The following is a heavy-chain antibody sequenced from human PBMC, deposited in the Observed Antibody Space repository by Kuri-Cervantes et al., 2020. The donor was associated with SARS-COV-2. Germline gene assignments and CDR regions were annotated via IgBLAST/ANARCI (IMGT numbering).Heavy chain of an antibody. CDR3: ARTSYSRTYYFDY. D-gene: IGHD6-13*01. CDR1: GFSLNTERMR. V-gene: IGHV2-70*04. Sequence: SGPTLVNPTQTRTLTCSFSGFSLNTERMRVSWIRQPPGKALEWLARIEWDDSKFYTPSLRSRLTISKDTSRNLVFLTMTDMDPEDTATYYCARTSYSRTYYFDYWGQGSLVTVSS. J-gene: IGHJ4*02. CDR2: IEWDDSK.